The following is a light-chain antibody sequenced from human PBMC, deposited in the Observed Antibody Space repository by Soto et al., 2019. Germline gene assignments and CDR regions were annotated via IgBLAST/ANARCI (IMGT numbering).Light chain of an antibody. CDR2: STS. V-gene: IGKV3-15*01. CDR1: QSVTTN. Sequence: EIVMTQSPATLSVSPGERATLSCRASQSVTTNVAWYQHKPGQAPRLLIHSTSTRATGTPARFSGSGSGTDSPLTSCSLQSEDFAVYYWQQYDSWLTFGGGTKVEIK. J-gene: IGKJ4*01. CDR3: QQYDSWLT.